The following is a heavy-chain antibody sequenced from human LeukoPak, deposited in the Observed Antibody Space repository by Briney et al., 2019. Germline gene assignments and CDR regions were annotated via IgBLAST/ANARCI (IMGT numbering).Heavy chain of an antibody. D-gene: IGHD6-19*01. CDR3: ARDSLSGWFDY. V-gene: IGHV3-66*01. CDR2: IYSGGST. CDR1: GFTVSSNC. Sequence: PGGSLRLSCAASGFTVSSNCMSWVRQAPGKGLEWVSVIYSGGSTYYADSVKGRFTISRDNSKNTLYLQMNSLRAEDTAVYYCARDSLSGWFDYWGQGTLVTVSS. J-gene: IGHJ4*02.